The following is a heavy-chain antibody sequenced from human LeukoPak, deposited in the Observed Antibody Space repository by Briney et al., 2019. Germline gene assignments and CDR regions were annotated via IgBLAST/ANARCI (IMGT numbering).Heavy chain of an antibody. V-gene: IGHV3-7*01. D-gene: IGHD6-19*01. CDR3: ARDPGRSGWDY. CDR2: IRHDESEI. CDR1: GFTFTNYW. Sequence: RPGGSLRLSCAASGFTFTNYWMSWVRQPPGKGLEWVANIRHDESEIYYVDSVKGRFTVSRDNAKDSLFLQMNSLRAEDTAVYYCARDPGRSGWDYWGQGALVTVPS. J-gene: IGHJ4*02.